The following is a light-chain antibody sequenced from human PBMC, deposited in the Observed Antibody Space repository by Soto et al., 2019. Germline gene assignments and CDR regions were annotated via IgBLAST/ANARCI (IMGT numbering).Light chain of an antibody. V-gene: IGKV1-5*03. CDR3: QQYNSYPYT. J-gene: IGKJ2*01. Sequence: DIQMTQSPSTLSASVGDRVTITCRASQSISNWLAWYQQKPGKAPKLLIYKAFSLQSGVPSRFSGSGSGTEFTLTISSLQPDDFATYYCQQYNSYPYTFGQGTKLEIK. CDR2: KAF. CDR1: QSISNW.